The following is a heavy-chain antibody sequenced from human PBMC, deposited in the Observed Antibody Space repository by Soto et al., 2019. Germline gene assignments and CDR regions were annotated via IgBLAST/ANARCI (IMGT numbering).Heavy chain of an antibody. J-gene: IGHJ6*02. CDR3: TTVPEYSSSWYSSYYYYGMDV. V-gene: IGHV3-73*01. Sequence: GGSLRLSCAASGFTFSGSAMHWVRQASGKGLEWVGRIRSKANSYATAYAASVKGRFTISRDDSKNTAYLQMNSLKTEDTAVYYCTTVPEYSSSWYSSYYYYGMDVWGQGTTLTVSS. CDR1: GFTFSGSA. CDR2: IRSKANSYAT. D-gene: IGHD6-13*01.